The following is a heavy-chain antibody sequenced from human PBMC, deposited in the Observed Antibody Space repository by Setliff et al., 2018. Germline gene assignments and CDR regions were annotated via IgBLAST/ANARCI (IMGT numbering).Heavy chain of an antibody. D-gene: IGHD3-10*01. J-gene: IGHJ6*03. Sequence: ASVKVSCKASGYPFIDYGMSWVRQAPGQSLEWMGWINTHTGNPTYAQGFTGRFVFSLDTSVSTAYLQISSLKAEDTAIYYCARGSRFGTIVYKGDYYMDVWGKGTTVTVSS. V-gene: IGHV7-4-1*02. CDR1: GYPFIDYG. CDR2: INTHTGNP. CDR3: ARGSRFGTIVYKGDYYMDV.